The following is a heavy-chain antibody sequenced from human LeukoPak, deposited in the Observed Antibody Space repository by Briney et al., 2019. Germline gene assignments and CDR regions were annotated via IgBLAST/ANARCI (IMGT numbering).Heavy chain of an antibody. CDR2: INTDGSRT. V-gene: IGHV3-74*01. Sequence: GTSLRLSCEASGFTFSHFGMHWVRQAPGEGLVWVSRINTDGSRTTYADSVQGRFTISRDTAKNTLFLQMNSLRAEDTAVYYCAREAQVGGALQSWGQGTLVTVSS. J-gene: IGHJ5*02. D-gene: IGHD1-26*01. CDR1: GFTFSHFG. CDR3: AREAQVGGALQS.